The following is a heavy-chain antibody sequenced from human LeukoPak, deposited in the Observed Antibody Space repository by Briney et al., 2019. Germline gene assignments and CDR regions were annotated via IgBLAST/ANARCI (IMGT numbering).Heavy chain of an antibody. V-gene: IGHV3-33*01. CDR1: GFTFSHYG. CDR3: ARGRGGDYGGNSGHFDY. J-gene: IGHJ4*02. D-gene: IGHD4-23*01. CDR2: IWYDGSNE. Sequence: GGSLRLSCAASGFTFSHYGMHWVRQAPGKGLEWVAVIWYDGSNEYYADSVKGQFTISRDNSKNTLYLQMNSLRAEDTAVYYCARGRGGDYGGNSGHFDYWGQGTLVTASS.